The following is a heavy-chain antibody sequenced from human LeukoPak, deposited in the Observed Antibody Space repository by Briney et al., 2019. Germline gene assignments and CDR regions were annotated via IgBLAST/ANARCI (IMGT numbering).Heavy chain of an antibody. CDR2: ISYDGSNK. CDR3: AKAGESSTSAAYYYYYYGMDV. D-gene: IGHD6-13*01. CDR1: GFTFSSYG. J-gene: IGHJ6*02. V-gene: IGHV3-30*18. Sequence: GGSLRLSCAASGFTFSSYGMHWVRQAPGKGLEWVAVISYDGSNKYYADSVKGRFTISRDNSKNTLYLQMNSLRAEDTAVYYCAKAGESSTSAAYYYYYYGMDVWGQGTTVTVSS.